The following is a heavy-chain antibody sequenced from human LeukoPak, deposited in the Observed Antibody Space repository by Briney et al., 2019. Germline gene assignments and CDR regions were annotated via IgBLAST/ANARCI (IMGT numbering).Heavy chain of an antibody. CDR1: GFIFTNYW. J-gene: IGHJ1*01. Sequence: GGSLRLSCAASGFIFTNYWMGWVRQAPGKGLEWVANIKQDGSEKYYVDSVKGRFTISRDNAKNSLYLQMNSLRAEDTGVYYCAKDRGYWGQGTLVTVSS. CDR2: IKQDGSEK. D-gene: IGHD6-25*01. V-gene: IGHV3-7*01. CDR3: AKDRGY.